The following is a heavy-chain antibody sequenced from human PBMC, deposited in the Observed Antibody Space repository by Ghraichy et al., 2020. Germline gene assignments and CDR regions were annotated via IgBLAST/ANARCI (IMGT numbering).Heavy chain of an antibody. CDR2: IYYSGST. J-gene: IGHJ4*02. D-gene: IGHD6-6*01. CDR1: GGSISSYY. Sequence: SETLSLPCTVSGGSISSYYWSWIRQLPGKGLEWIGYIYYSGSTNYNPSLKSRVTISVDTSKNQFSLNLSSVTAADTAVFYCARRYSSSSGQVFDYWGQGTLVIVSS. V-gene: IGHV4-59*01. CDR3: ARRYSSSSGQVFDY.